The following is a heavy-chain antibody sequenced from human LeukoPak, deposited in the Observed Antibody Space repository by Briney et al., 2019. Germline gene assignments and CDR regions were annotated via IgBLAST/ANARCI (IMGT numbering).Heavy chain of an antibody. CDR1: GYTFTSHD. CDR2: MNPNSGNT. J-gene: IGHJ5*02. CDR3: ARGLGATATNWFDP. D-gene: IGHD6-13*01. V-gene: IGHV1-8*03. Sequence: GASVKVSCKASGYTFTSHDINWVRQATGQGLEWMGWMNPNSGNTSYTQKFQGRVTFTRDTSISTAYMELSSLRSEDTAVYYCARGLGATATNWFDPWGQGTLVTVSS.